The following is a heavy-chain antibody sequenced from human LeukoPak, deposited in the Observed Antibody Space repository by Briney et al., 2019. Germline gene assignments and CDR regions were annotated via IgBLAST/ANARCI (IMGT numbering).Heavy chain of an antibody. D-gene: IGHD5-12*01. CDR2: IIPIFGTA. V-gene: IGHV1-69*05. CDR1: GGTFSSYA. CDR3: ARVGHIGAFDI. J-gene: IGHJ3*02. Sequence: SVNVSCKASGGTFSSYAISWVRQAPGQGLEWMGGIIPIFGTANYAQKLQGRVTMTTDTSTSTAYMELRSLRSDDTAVYYCARVGHIGAFDIWGQGTMVTVSS.